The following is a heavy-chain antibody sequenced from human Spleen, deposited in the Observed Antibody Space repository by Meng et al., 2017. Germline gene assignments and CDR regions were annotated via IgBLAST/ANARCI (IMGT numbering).Heavy chain of an antibody. D-gene: IGHD1-26*01. CDR2: TSYDGVNK. Sequence: LSLTCAASGFTFSNYAMHWVRQAPGKGLEWVAVTSYDGVNKFYGDSVKGRFAISRDNSKNTLRLQMNSLRAEDTAVYYCARGIGSYYGDYWGQGTLVTVSS. CDR3: ARGIGSYYGDY. J-gene: IGHJ4*02. CDR1: GFTFSNYA. V-gene: IGHV3-30*09.